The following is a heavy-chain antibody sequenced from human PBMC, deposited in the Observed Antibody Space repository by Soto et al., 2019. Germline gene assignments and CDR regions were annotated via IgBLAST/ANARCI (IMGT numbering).Heavy chain of an antibody. Sequence: QVQLVQSGAEEKKPGASVKVSCKASGYTFTSYAMHWVRQAPGQRLEWMGWINAGNGNTKYSQKFQGRVTITRDTSASTGYTEVGSLRSEDMGVYYCARSIVVVAALDYWGQGTLLSVSS. J-gene: IGHJ4*02. CDR3: ARSIVVVAALDY. CDR2: INAGNGNT. CDR1: GYTFTSYA. D-gene: IGHD2-21*02. V-gene: IGHV1-3*05.